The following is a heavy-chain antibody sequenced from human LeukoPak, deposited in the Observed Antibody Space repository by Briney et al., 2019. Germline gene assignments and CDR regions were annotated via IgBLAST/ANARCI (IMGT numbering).Heavy chain of an antibody. D-gene: IGHD1-1*01. J-gene: IGHJ3*01. CDR2: ISPSSGNT. Sequence: ASVNVSCKASGYTFMTFGISWVRQAPGQGLEWMGWISPSSGNTYSAQKSQGRLSMSTDTSTGIAYMHLRSLTPDDTALYYCARAGATVTGGDAFDVWGQGTMVIVSA. CDR1: GYTFMTFG. V-gene: IGHV1-18*01. CDR3: ARAGATVTGGDAFDV.